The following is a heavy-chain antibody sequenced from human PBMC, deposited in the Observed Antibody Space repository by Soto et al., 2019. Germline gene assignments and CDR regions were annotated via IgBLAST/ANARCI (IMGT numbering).Heavy chain of an antibody. CDR3: ARGGGLARAFYYYYGMDV. CDR2: IYTSGST. CDR1: GGSISSYY. Sequence: NPSETLSLTCTVSGGSISSYYWSWIRQPAGKGLEWIGRIYTSGSTNYNPSLKSRVTMSVDTSKNQFSLKLSSVTAADTAVYYCARGGGLARAFYYYYGMDVWGQGTTVTVSS. D-gene: IGHD3-16*01. V-gene: IGHV4-4*07. J-gene: IGHJ6*02.